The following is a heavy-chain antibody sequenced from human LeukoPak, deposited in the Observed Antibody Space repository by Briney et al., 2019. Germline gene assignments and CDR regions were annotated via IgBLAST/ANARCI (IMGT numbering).Heavy chain of an antibody. CDR1: GFTFSSYA. D-gene: IGHD2-2*01. V-gene: IGHV3-23*01. Sequence: GGFLRLSCAASGFTFSSYAMSWVRQAPGKGLEWVSAISGSGGSTYYADSVKGRFTISRDNSKNSLYLQMNSLRAEDTAVYCCAKDGDIVVVPAAMEEYFQHWGQGTLVTVSS. J-gene: IGHJ1*01. CDR3: AKDGDIVVVPAAMEEYFQH. CDR2: ISGSGGST.